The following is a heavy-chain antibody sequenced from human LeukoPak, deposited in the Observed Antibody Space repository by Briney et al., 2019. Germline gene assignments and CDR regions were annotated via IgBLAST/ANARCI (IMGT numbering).Heavy chain of an antibody. J-gene: IGHJ6*02. D-gene: IGHD2-15*01. CDR2: INPNSGGT. CDR3: ARVRVGYCSGGSCYYYYYGMDV. V-gene: IGHV1-2*04. Sequence: ASVKVSRKASGYTFTGYYMHWVRQAPGQGLEWMGWINPNSGGTNYAQKFQGWVTMTRDTSISTAYMELSRLRSDDTAVYYCARVRVGYCSGGSCYYYYYGMDVWGQGTTVTVSS. CDR1: GYTFTGYY.